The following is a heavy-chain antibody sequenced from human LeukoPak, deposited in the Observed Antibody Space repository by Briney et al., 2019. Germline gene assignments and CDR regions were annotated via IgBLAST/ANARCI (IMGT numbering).Heavy chain of an antibody. J-gene: IGHJ6*02. CDR2: MNRDGSEK. V-gene: IGHV3-7*01. Sequence: GGSLRLSCAASGFTLSSCWMSGLRQAPGKGLEWVANMNRDGSEKNYVDSIKGRFTISRDNAANSLYLQMNSLRVEDTAVYYCARDGGIIRFGGQDVWGQGTTVIVS. CDR1: GFTLSSCW. CDR3: ARDGGIIRFGGQDV. D-gene: IGHD3-16*01.